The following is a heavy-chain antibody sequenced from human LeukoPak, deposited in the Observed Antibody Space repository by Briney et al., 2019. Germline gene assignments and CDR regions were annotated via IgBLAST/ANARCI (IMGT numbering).Heavy chain of an antibody. CDR3: ARDRGGRGWFDP. D-gene: IGHD2-15*01. J-gene: IGHJ5*02. CDR1: GFTFSSSA. V-gene: IGHV3-23*01. CDR2: ISGGGGST. Sequence: GGSLRLSCVVSGFTFSSSAMSWVRQAPGKGLEWVSAISGGGGSTYYADSVKGRFTISRDNSKNSLDLQMSSLRAEDTAVYYCARDRGGRGWFDPWGQGTLVTVSS.